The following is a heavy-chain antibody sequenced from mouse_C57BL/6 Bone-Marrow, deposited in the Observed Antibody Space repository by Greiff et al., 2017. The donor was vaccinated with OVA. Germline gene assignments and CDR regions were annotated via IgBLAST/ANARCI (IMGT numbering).Heavy chain of an antibody. CDR1: GYTFTSYG. V-gene: IGHV1-81*01. CDR2: IYPRSGNT. D-gene: IGHD1-1*01. J-gene: IGHJ1*03. CDR3: ARYLITTVVADDWYFDV. Sequence: VKLMESGAELARPGASVKLSCKASGYTFTSYGISWVKQRTGQGLEWIGEIYPRSGNTYYNEKFKGKATLTADKSSSTAYMELRSLTSEDSAVYFCARYLITTVVADDWYFDVWGTGTTVTVSS.